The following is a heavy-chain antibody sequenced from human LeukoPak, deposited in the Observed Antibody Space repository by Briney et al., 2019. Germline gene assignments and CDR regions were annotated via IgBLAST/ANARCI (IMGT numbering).Heavy chain of an antibody. CDR1: GFTFSSYG. D-gene: IGHD6-13*01. CDR3: AREGSLDSSSWYRTSYYYYYYGMDV. CDR2: ISYDGSNK. J-gene: IGHJ6*02. V-gene: IGHV3-30*03. Sequence: GGSLRLSCAASGFTFSSYGMHWVRQAPGKGLEWVAVISYDGSNKYYADSVKGRFTISRDNSKNTLYLQMNSLRAEDTAVYYCAREGSLDSSSWYRTSYYYYYYGMDVWGQGTTVTVSS.